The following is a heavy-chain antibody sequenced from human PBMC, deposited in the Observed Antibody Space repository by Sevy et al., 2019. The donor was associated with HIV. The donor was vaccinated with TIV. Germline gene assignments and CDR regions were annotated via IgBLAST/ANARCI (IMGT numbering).Heavy chain of an antibody. D-gene: IGHD2-8*01. J-gene: IGHJ3*01. CDR2: ITGPVYGT. CDR3: AKALNPALESMLQVNLPTLKGFDV. V-gene: IGHV3-23*01. CDR1: GFTFNTHA. Sequence: GGSLRLSCAASGFTFNTHAMTWVRQAPGKGLEWVSTITGPVYGTHYADSVKGRFTISRENSKNVLYLQMNSLRADDTAVYYCAKALNPALESMLQVNLPTLKGFDVWGQGTMVTVSS.